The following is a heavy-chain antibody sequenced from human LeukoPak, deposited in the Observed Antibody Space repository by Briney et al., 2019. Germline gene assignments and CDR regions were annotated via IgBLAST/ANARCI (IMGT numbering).Heavy chain of an antibody. V-gene: IGHV3-30*04. J-gene: IGHJ4*02. CDR1: GFTFSSYA. Sequence: GGSLRLSCAASGFTFSSYAMHWVRQAPGKGLEWVALISYDGSKTYYADSVKGRFTISRDNSKNTLYLQMNSLRAEDTAVYYCASRFDYWGQGTLVTVSS. CDR2: ISYDGSKT. CDR3: ASRFDY.